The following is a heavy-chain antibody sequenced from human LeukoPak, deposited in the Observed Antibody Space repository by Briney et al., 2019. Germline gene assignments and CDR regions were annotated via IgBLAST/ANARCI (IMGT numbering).Heavy chain of an antibody. CDR2: INPNSGGT. J-gene: IGHJ4*02. CDR3: ARDLSSTSNWEFDY. D-gene: IGHD7-27*01. Sequence: ASVKVSCKASGYTFTDYYIHWVRQAPGQGLEWMGRINPNSGGTNYEQKFQGRVTMTRDTSISTDYMELSRLSSDDTTVYYCARDLSSTSNWEFDYWGQGTLVTVSS. CDR1: GYTFTDYY. V-gene: IGHV1-2*06.